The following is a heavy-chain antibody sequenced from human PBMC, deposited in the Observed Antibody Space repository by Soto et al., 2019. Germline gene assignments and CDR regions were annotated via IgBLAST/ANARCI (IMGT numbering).Heavy chain of an antibody. CDR2: ISSSSSTI. J-gene: IGHJ5*02. Sequence: AGGSLRLSCAASGFTFSSYSMNCVRQAPGKGLEWVSYISSSSSTIYYADSVKGRFTISRDNAKNSLYLQMNSLRDEDTAVYYCARGPCLSCLAVAGPGNWFDPWGQGTLVTVSS. V-gene: IGHV3-48*02. CDR3: ARGPCLSCLAVAGPGNWFDP. D-gene: IGHD6-19*01. CDR1: GFTFSSYS.